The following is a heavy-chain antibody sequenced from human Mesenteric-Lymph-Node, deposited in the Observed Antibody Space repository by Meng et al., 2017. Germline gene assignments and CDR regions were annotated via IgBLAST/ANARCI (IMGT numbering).Heavy chain of an antibody. D-gene: IGHD6-19*01. V-gene: IGHV4-34*01. J-gene: IGHJ4*02. CDR3: ARHGGWHFDY. Sequence: QVQLRQWGDGLLKPSETLSLICAVCGGSFSGYYCRWIRQPPGKGLEWIGQIDLGGSPYYNPSLESRVIMSLDKSKNQFSLRLTSVAAADTAVYYCARHGGWHFDYWGQGALVTVSS. CDR1: GGSFSGYY. CDR2: IDLGGSP.